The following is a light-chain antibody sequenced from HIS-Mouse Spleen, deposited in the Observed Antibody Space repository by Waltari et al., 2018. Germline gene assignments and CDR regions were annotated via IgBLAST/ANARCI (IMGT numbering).Light chain of an antibody. CDR3: QQYNSYSKLT. J-gene: IGKJ4*01. CDR1: QSISSW. V-gene: IGKV1-5*03. CDR2: TAS. Sequence: DIQMTQSPSTLSASVGDRVTITCRASQSISSWLAWYQQKPGKAPKLLIYTASSLESGVPSRFSGSGSGTEFTLTISSLQPDDFATYYCQQYNSYSKLTFGGGTKVEIK.